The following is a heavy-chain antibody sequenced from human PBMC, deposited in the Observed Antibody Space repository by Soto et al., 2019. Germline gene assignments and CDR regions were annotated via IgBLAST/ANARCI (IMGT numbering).Heavy chain of an antibody. CDR3: ARLYGGYGVPTITNWFDP. J-gene: IGHJ5*02. CDR1: GYSFPSYW. CDR2: IYPGDSDT. D-gene: IGHD5-12*01. Sequence: GESLKISCKGSGYSFPSYWIGWVRQMPGKGLEWMGIIYPGDSDTRYSPSFQGQVTISADKSIRTAYLQWSSLKASDTAMYYCARLYGGYGVPTITNWFDPWGQGTLVTVSS. V-gene: IGHV5-51*01.